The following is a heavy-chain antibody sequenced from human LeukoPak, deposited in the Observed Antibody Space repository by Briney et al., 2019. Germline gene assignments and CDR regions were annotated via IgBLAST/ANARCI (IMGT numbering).Heavy chain of an antibody. J-gene: IGHJ4*02. CDR3: ARHMRGDYFDY. V-gene: IGHV4-59*08. CDR1: GGSISSYS. Sequence: SETLSLTCTVSGGSISSYSWSWIRQPPGKRLEWIGYLHYSGSTYYDPSLKSRVTISVDTSKNQMSLKLTSVTAADTAVYYCARHMRGDYFDYWGQGTLVTVSS. CDR2: LHYSGST. D-gene: IGHD3-10*01.